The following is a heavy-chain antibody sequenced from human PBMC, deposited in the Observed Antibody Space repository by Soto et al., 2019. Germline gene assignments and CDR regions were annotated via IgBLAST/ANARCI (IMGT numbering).Heavy chain of an antibody. V-gene: IGHV4-34*01. CDR3: ARSTGTTGYYFDY. CDR1: GGSFSGYY. Sequence: SETLSLTCAVYGGSFSGYYWSWIRQPPGKGLEWIGEINHSGSTNYNPSLKSRVTISVDTSKNQFSLKLSSVTAADTAVYYCARSTGTTGYYFDYWGQGTLVTVSS. CDR2: INHSGST. D-gene: IGHD1-1*01. J-gene: IGHJ4*02.